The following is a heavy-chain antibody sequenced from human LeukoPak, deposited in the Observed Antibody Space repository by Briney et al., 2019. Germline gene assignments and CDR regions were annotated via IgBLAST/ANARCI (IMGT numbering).Heavy chain of an antibody. J-gene: IGHJ4*02. CDR3: ARQTAMGRSGDY. CDR2: IDPSDSET. Sequence: GESLKISCKASGYSFTSYWIGWVRQVPGKGLEWRGIIDPSDSETRYTPSFQGQVTISVDESLTTAYLQWNSLKASDTAMYYCARQTAMGRSGDYWGQGTLVTVSS. D-gene: IGHD5-18*01. V-gene: IGHV5-51*01. CDR1: GYSFTSYW.